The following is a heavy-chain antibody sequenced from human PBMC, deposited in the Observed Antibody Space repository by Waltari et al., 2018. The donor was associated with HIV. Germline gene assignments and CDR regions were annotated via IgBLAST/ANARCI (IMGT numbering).Heavy chain of an antibody. J-gene: IGHJ5*02. CDR2: IYWNGNK. Sequence: QITLKESGPTLVKPTQTLTLTCTFSGFSLDTSGVGVGWIRQPPGKALEWLARIYWNGNKHYSPYLKSRLTITKVTSKNQVVLTMTNMDPVDTATYYCARRPGYCSGTRCYYSHWFDPWGQGTLVTVSS. CDR3: ARRPGYCSGTRCYYSHWFDP. CDR1: GFSLDTSGVG. D-gene: IGHD2-2*03. V-gene: IGHV2-5*01.